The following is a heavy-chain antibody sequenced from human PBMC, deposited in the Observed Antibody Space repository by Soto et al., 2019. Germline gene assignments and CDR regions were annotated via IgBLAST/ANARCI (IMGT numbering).Heavy chain of an antibody. J-gene: IGHJ6*02. D-gene: IGHD1-26*01. CDR1: GGSMRDYY. Sequence: PSETLSLTCTVSGGSMRDYYWSWIRQSPGKGLEWIGYVYYSGSTNYNPSLKSRVTISVDTSKNQFSLKLSSVTAADTAVYYCARERGSGSYLGRNYYYYGMDVWGQGTTVTV. CDR2: VYYSGST. V-gene: IGHV4-59*01. CDR3: ARERGSGSYLGRNYYYYGMDV.